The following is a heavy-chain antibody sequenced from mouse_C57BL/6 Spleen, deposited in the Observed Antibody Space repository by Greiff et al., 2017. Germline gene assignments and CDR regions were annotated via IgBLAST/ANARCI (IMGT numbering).Heavy chain of an antibody. J-gene: IGHJ3*01. Sequence: VQLQQSGAELMKPGASVKLSCKATGYTFTGYWIEWVKQRPGHGLEWIGEILPGSGSTNYTEKFKGKATFTADTSSNTAYMQLSSLTTEDSAIYYCARMDYYGSSYGWFAYWGQGTLVTVSA. CDR3: ARMDYYGSSYGWFAY. CDR2: ILPGSGST. D-gene: IGHD1-1*01. V-gene: IGHV1-9*01. CDR1: GYTFTGYW.